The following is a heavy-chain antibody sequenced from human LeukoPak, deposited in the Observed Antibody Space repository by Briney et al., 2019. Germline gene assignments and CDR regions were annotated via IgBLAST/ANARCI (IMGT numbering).Heavy chain of an antibody. Sequence: ASVKVSCKASGYTFTSYGISWVRQAPGEGLEWMGWISAYNGNTNYAQNLQGRVTMTTDTSTSTAYMELRSLRSDDTAVYYCAREGGSYWNYYYYMDVWGKGTTVTVS. CDR3: AREGGSYWNYYYYMDV. D-gene: IGHD1-26*01. CDR2: ISAYNGNT. CDR1: GYTFTSYG. V-gene: IGHV1-18*01. J-gene: IGHJ6*03.